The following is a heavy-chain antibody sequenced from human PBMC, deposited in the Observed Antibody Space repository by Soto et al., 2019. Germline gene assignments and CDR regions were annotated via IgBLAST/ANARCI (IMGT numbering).Heavy chain of an antibody. D-gene: IGHD4-4*01. CDR1: GDTFSSNS. J-gene: IGHJ6*03. CDR3: VRVRTVTTGTYYYYMDV. V-gene: IGHV1-18*01. Sequence: ASVKVSCKASGDTFSSNSINWVRQAPGQGLEWMGWIILYNGNTNYAQKFQGRVTMTTDTSTSTVYMEMRSLRSDDTAVYYCVRVRTVTTGTYYYYMDVWGKGTTVTVSS. CDR2: IILYNGNT.